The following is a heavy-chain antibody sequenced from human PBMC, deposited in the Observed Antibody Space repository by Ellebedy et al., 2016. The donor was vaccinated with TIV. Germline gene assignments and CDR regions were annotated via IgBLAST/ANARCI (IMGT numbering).Heavy chain of an antibody. CDR3: ARQTTFNSYIMDV. CDR2: ISTSGSP. Sequence: GESLKISCAASGFNFRDHYMAWVRQAPGKGLEWASYISTSGSPKYADSVKGRFTISRDNAKNSVYLQMNRLTVEDTAVYYCARQTTFNSYIMDVWGRGTTVIVSS. V-gene: IGHV3-69-1*01. D-gene: IGHD2/OR15-2a*01. CDR1: GFNFRDHY. J-gene: IGHJ6*02.